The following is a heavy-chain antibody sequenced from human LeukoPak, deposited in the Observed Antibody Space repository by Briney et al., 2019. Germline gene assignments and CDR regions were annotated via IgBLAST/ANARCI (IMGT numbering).Heavy chain of an antibody. CDR1: GFTFSSYA. CDR2: ISGSGGST. Sequence: QAGGSLRLSCAASGFTFSSYAMSWVRQAPGKGLEWVSAISGSGGSTYYADSVKGRFTISRDNAKNTLYLQMNSLRAEDTAVYYCARDSSGYLAEDTDVWGKGTTVTVSS. D-gene: IGHD3-22*01. CDR3: ARDSSGYLAEDTDV. J-gene: IGHJ6*04. V-gene: IGHV3-23*01.